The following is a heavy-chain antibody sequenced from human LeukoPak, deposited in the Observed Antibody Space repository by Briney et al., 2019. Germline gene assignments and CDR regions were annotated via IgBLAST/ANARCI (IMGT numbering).Heavy chain of an antibody. J-gene: IGHJ3*02. V-gene: IGHV4-39*07. CDR2: IYYSGST. D-gene: IGHD5-12*01. CDR3: ARARGEWLLDAFDI. CDR1: GGSISSSSYY. Sequence: SETLSLTCTVSGGSISSSSYYWGWIRQPPGKGLEWIGSIYYSGSTYYNPSLKSRVTISVDTSKNQFSLKLSSVTAADTAVYYCARARGEWLLDAFDIWGQGTMVTVSS.